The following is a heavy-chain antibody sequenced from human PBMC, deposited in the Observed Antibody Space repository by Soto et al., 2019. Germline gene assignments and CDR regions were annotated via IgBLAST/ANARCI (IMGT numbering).Heavy chain of an antibody. J-gene: IGHJ3*02. CDR1: VFTFSSYW. CDR3: AVAVAGKFDLDI. Sequence: EVQLVESGGGLVQPGGSLRLSCAASVFTFSSYWMHWVRQAPGKGPMWVSRTNGDGSSTTYADSVKGRFTISRDNAKNTLYLQMNTLRAVDTAVYYCAVAVAGKFDLDIWGQGTMVTVST. CDR2: TNGDGSST. D-gene: IGHD6-19*01. V-gene: IGHV3-74*03.